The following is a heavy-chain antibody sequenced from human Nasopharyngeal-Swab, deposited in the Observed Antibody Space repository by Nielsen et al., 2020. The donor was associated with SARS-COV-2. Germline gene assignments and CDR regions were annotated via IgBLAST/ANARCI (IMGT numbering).Heavy chain of an antibody. V-gene: IGHV3-53*01. D-gene: IGHD2/OR15-2a*01. CDR2: IYSGGTT. Sequence: GGSLRLSCVVPGFSVSSNYMSWVRQAPGKGLEWVSVIYSGGTTYYADSVKGRFTISRDNSKNTLSLQMNSLRAEDTALYYCAKDLRGPYFFWGQGTLVTVSS. J-gene: IGHJ4*02. CDR1: GFSVSSNY. CDR3: AKDLRGPYFF.